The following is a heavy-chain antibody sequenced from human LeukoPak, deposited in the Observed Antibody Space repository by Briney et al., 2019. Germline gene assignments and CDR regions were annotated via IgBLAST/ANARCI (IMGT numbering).Heavy chain of an antibody. D-gene: IGHD6-6*01. V-gene: IGHV4-59*01. Sequence: SETLSLTCTVSGGSISNDYWSWIRQPPGQGLEWIGYVYYSGSTNYNPSLMSRVTILVDTSKNQFSLKLSSVLASDTAVYYCSTLGSARPQIYFDYWGEGTLVSVSS. J-gene: IGHJ4*02. CDR1: GGSISNDY. CDR3: STLGSARPQIYFDY. CDR2: VYYSGST.